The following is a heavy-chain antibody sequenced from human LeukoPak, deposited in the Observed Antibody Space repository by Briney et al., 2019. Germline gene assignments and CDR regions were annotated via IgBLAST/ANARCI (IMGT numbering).Heavy chain of an antibody. J-gene: IGHJ4*02. CDR1: GYTFTIYG. V-gene: IGHV1-18*01. CDR3: ARITMVRGVIITLGVSGFDY. CDR2: ISAYNGNT. Sequence: ASVRVSSKASGYTFTIYGISWVRQAPGQGLEWMGWISAYNGNTNYAQKLQGRVTMTTDTSTSTAYMELRSLRSDDTAVYYCARITMVRGVIITLGVSGFDYWGQGTLVTVSS. D-gene: IGHD3-10*01.